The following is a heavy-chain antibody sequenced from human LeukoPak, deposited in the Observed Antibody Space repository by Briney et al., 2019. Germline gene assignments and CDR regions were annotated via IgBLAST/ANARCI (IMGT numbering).Heavy chain of an antibody. CDR3: ARAGSVIDYYYGMDV. J-gene: IGHJ6*02. Sequence: SQTPSLTCAVSGGSISSGGYSWSWIRQPPGKGLEWIGYIYHSGSTYYNPSLKSRVTISVDRSKNQFSLKLSSVTAADTAVYSCARAGSVIDYYYGMDVWGQGTTVTVSS. V-gene: IGHV4-30-2*01. CDR1: GGSISSGGYS. D-gene: IGHD4-4*01. CDR2: IYHSGST.